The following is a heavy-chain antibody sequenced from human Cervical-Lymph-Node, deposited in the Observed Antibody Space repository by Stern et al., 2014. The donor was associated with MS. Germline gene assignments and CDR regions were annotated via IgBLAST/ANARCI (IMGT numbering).Heavy chain of an antibody. CDR1: GGTFTNYA. CDR3: ARGWSYDILTAYSY. CDR2: IIPIFNRA. J-gene: IGHJ4*02. V-gene: IGHV1-69*01. D-gene: IGHD3-9*01. Sequence: QVQLVESGAEVKKPGSSVKVSCKASGGTFTNYAINWVRQAPGQGLEWMGGIIPIFNRANYAQKFQGRVTITADESTTPAYMELTSLISEDTAVYYCARGWSYDILTAYSYWGQGTLVTVSS.